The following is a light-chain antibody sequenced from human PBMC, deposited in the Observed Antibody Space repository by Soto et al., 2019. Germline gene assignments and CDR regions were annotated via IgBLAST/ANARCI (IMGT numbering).Light chain of an antibody. Sequence: QSALTQPASVSGSPGQSITTSCTGTSSDVGGYNYVSWYQLHPGKAPKLMIYEVTNRPSGVSNRFSGSKSGNTASLTISGLQADDEADYYCSSYTSSITYVFGTGTKLTVL. V-gene: IGLV2-14*01. CDR3: SSYTSSITYV. CDR2: EVT. CDR1: SSDVGGYNY. J-gene: IGLJ1*01.